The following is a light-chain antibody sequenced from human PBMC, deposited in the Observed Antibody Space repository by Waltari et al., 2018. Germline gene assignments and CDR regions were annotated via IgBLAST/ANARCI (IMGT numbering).Light chain of an antibody. CDR1: QRVSRA. CDR2: GAS. CDR3: QHYVSLPVT. V-gene: IGKV3-20*01. Sequence: CRASQRVSRALAWYQQNPGQAPRLLIYGASNRATGIPDRFSGSGSGTVFSLIISRLEPEDFAVYYCQHYVSLPVTFGQGTKVEIK. J-gene: IGKJ1*01.